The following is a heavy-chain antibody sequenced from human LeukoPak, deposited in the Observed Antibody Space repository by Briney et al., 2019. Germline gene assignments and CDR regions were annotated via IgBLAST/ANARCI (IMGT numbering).Heavy chain of an antibody. V-gene: IGHV3-21*01. J-gene: IGHJ4*02. CDR1: GFTFSSHG. CDR3: ARDGSSWYYY. Sequence: GGSLRLSCAASGFTFSSHGMCWVRQAPGRGLEWVSSISIGGDTTYSDSVKGRFTISRDNAKNSLYLQMNSLRAEDTAVYYCARDGSSWYYYWGQGTLVTVSS. D-gene: IGHD6-13*01. CDR2: ISIGGDTT.